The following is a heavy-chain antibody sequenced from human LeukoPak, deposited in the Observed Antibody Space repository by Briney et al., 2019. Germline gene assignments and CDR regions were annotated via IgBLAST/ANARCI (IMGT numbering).Heavy chain of an antibody. Sequence: SETLSLTCAVYGGSFSGYYWTWIRQPPGKGLEWIGEINHRRSTKYSPSLKSRVTISVDTSKNKFSLRLSSVTAADTAVYYCARRVGRWFGERAYYYNYMDVWGKGTTVTISS. J-gene: IGHJ6*03. D-gene: IGHD3-10*01. CDR3: ARRVGRWFGERAYYYNYMDV. V-gene: IGHV4-34*01. CDR2: INHRRST. CDR1: GGSFSGYY.